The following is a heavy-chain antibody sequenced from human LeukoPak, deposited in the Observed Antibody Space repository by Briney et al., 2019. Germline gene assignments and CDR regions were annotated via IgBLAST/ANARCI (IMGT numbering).Heavy chain of an antibody. D-gene: IGHD3-22*01. CDR3: ARGYYYDSSGFPLDY. CDR1: GGSFSGNY. J-gene: IGHJ4*02. V-gene: IGHV4-34*01. CDR2: INHSGST. Sequence: PSETLSLTCAVYGGSFSGNYWSWIRQLPGKGLEWIGDINHSGSTNYNPSLKSLVTISVDTSKNQFSLKLSSVTAADTAVYYCARGYYYDSSGFPLDYWGQGTLVTVSS.